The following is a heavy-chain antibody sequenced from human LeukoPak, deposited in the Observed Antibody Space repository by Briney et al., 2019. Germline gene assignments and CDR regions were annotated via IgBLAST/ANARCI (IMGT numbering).Heavy chain of an antibody. V-gene: IGHV1-69*13. CDR1: GGTFSSYA. CDR3: ARGPPNWGMVGY. Sequence: AASVKVSCKASGGTFSSYAISWVRQAPGQGLEWMGGIIPIFGTANYAQKFQGRVTITADESTSTAYMELSSLTFEDTAVYYCARGPPNWGMVGYWGQGTLVTVSS. D-gene: IGHD7-27*01. CDR2: IIPIFGTA. J-gene: IGHJ4*02.